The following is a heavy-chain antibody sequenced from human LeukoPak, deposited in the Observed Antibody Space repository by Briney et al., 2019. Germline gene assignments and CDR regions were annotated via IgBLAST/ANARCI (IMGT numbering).Heavy chain of an antibody. CDR3: ARDMVRGVRGVNWFDP. Sequence: VASVNVSCKASGYTYTGYYMHWVRQAPGQGLEWMGWINPNSGGTNYAQKFQGRVTMTRDTSISTAYMELSRLRSDDTAVYYCARDMVRGVRGVNWFDPWGQGTLVTVSS. V-gene: IGHV1-2*02. J-gene: IGHJ5*02. CDR1: GYTYTGYY. CDR2: INPNSGGT. D-gene: IGHD3-10*01.